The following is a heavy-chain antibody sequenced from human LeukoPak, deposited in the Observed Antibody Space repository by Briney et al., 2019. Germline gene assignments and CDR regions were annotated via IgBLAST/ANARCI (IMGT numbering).Heavy chain of an antibody. CDR2: ISSSSSYI. D-gene: IGHD4-17*01. Sequence: GRSLRLSCAASGFTFSSYSMNWVRQAPGKGLEWVSSISSSSSYIYYADSVKGRFTISRDNAKNSLYLQMNSLRAEDTAVYYCARVYRLGFYYYMDVWGKGTTVTVSS. CDR1: GFTFSSYS. V-gene: IGHV3-21*01. CDR3: ARVYRLGFYYYMDV. J-gene: IGHJ6*03.